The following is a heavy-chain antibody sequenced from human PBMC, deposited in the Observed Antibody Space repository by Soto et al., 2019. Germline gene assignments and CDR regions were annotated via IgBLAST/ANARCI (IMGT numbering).Heavy chain of an antibody. CDR1: GGSISSGDYY. V-gene: IGHV4-30-4*01. J-gene: IGHJ4*02. CDR3: ARVPAAGRAYFDY. Sequence: PSETLSLTCTVSGGSISSGDYYWSWIRQPPGKGLEWIGYIYYSGSTYYNPSLKSRVTISVDTSKNQFSLELISVTDADTAVYYCARVPAAGRAYFDYWGQGTLVTVSS. CDR2: IYYSGST. D-gene: IGHD6-13*01.